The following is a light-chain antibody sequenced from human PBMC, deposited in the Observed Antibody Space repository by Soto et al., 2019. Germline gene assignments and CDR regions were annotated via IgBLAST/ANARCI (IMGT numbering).Light chain of an antibody. CDR3: QQRSNWPTLT. CDR1: QSVSSK. V-gene: IGKV3-11*01. J-gene: IGKJ4*01. Sequence: EIGMTQSPATLSVSPGERATLSWGASQSVSSKLAWYQQKPGQAPRLLIYDASNRATGIPARFSGSGSGTDFTLTISSLETEDFAVYYCQQRSNWPTLTFGGGTKVDIK. CDR2: DAS.